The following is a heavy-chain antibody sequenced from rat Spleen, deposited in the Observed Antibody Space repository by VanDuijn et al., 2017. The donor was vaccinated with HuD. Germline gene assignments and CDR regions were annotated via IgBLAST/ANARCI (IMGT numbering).Heavy chain of an antibody. D-gene: IGHD1-12*01. V-gene: IGHV5S10*01. CDR1: GFTFSDYA. J-gene: IGHJ2*01. CDR3: ATPSLMTMMFVLSYSYFDY. Sequence: EVQLVESGGGLVQPGNSLKLSCAASGFTFSDYAMAWVRQSPKKGLEWVANILYDGGTSYYRDSVKGRFTISRDNTKNTLSLQMDRLRSEDTATYYCATPSLMTMMFVLSYSYFDYWGQGVMVTVSS. CDR2: ILYDGGTS.